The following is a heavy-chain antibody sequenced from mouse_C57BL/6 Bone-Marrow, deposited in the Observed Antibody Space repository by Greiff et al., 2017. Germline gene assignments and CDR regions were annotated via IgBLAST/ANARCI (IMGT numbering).Heavy chain of an antibody. J-gene: IGHJ2*01. CDR1: GYTFTSYW. CDR3: ARWGLDY. V-gene: IGHV1-72*01. CDR2: IDPDGGGT. Sequence: QVQLQQPGAELVKPGASVKMSCKASGYTFTSYWMHWVKQRPGRGLEWIGRIDPDGGGTNYNAKFKGKATLTVDKSSSTAYMQLSSLTSEDSSVXYGARWGLDYWGQGTTLTVSS.